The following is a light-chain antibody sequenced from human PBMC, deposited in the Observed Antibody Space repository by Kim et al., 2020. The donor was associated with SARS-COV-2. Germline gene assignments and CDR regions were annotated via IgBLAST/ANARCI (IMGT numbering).Light chain of an antibody. J-gene: IGKJ2*01. Sequence: ASVGDRVTITCQARQDISNYLNWYQQKPGKAPKLLIYDASNLETGVPSRFSGSGSGTDFTFSISSLQPDDIATYYCQQYDNLPAYTFGQGTKLEI. V-gene: IGKV1-33*01. CDR3: QQYDNLPAYT. CDR1: QDISNY. CDR2: DAS.